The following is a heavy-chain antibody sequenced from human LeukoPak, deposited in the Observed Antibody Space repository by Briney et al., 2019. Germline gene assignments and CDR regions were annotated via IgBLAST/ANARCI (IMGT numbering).Heavy chain of an antibody. CDR2: ISSSSGTI. V-gene: IGHV3-48*02. J-gene: IGHJ4*02. CDR1: GFTFSTYS. CDR3: ARSYSSGWFYFDY. D-gene: IGHD6-19*01. Sequence: GGSLRLSCAASGFTFSTYSMNWVRQAPGKGLEWVSYISSSSGTIYYADSVKGRFTISRDNAKNSLYLQMNSLRDEDTAVYSCARSYSSGWFYFDYWGQGTLVTVSS.